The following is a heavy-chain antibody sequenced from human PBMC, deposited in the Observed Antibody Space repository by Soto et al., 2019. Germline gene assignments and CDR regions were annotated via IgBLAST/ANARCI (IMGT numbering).Heavy chain of an antibody. V-gene: IGHV4-59*01. D-gene: IGHD3-10*01. CDR2: IYYSGST. CDR1: GGSISSYY. J-gene: IGHJ4*02. CDR3: ARRDTGGFGGLFDY. Sequence: SETLSLTCTVSGGSISSYYWSWIRQPPGKGLEWIGYIYYSGSTNYNPSLKSRVTISVDTSKNQFSLKLSSVTAADTAVYYCARRDTGGFGGLFDYWGQGTLVTVSS.